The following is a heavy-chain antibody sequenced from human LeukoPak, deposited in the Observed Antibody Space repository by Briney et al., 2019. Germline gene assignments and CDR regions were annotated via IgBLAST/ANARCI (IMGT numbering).Heavy chain of an antibody. V-gene: IGHV1-69*06. D-gene: IGHD6-19*01. Sequence: SVKVSCKASGGTFSSYAISWVRQAPGQGLEWMGGIIPIFGTANYAQKFQGRVTITADKSTSTAYMELSSLRSGDTAVYYCARDLLGYSSGWIYFDYWGQGTLVTVSS. CDR2: IIPIFGTA. J-gene: IGHJ4*02. CDR3: ARDLLGYSSGWIYFDY. CDR1: GGTFSSYA.